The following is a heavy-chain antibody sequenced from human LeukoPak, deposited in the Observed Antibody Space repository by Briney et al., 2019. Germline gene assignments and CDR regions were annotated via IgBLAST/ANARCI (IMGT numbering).Heavy chain of an antibody. D-gene: IGHD3-10*01. Sequence: GGSLRLSCAASGFTFSSYGMHWVRQAPGKGLEWVAVIWYDGSNKYYADSVKGRFTISRDNSKNMLYLQMNSLRAEDTAVYYCARAYYYGSGAPFEDYWGQGTLVTVSS. V-gene: IGHV3-33*01. CDR2: IWYDGSNK. J-gene: IGHJ4*02. CDR1: GFTFSSYG. CDR3: ARAYYYGSGAPFEDY.